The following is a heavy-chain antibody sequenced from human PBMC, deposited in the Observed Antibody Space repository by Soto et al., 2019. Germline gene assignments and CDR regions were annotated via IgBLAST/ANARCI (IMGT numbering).Heavy chain of an antibody. D-gene: IGHD3-9*01. CDR2: INHSGST. CDR3: ARSGVLRYFDWLLSPHYYFDY. Sequence: PGKGLEWIGEINHSGSTNYNPSLNSRVTISVDTSKNQFSLKLSSVTAADTAVYYCARSGVLRYFDWLLSPHYYFDYWGQGTLVTVSS. J-gene: IGHJ4*02. V-gene: IGHV4-34*01.